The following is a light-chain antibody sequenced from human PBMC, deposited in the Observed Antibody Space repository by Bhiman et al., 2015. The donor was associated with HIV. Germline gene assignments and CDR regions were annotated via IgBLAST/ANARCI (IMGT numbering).Light chain of an antibody. J-gene: IGLJ2*01. CDR3: AAWDDSLSVPV. Sequence: QSVLTQPPSVSAAPGQKVTISCSGGSSNIGNNYVSWYQQFPGTAPKLLIYENNQRPSGIPDRFSGSKSGTSASLAISGLRSEDEADYHCAAWDDSLSVPVFGEGTKLTVL. CDR1: SSNIGNNY. CDR2: ENN. V-gene: IGLV1-51*01.